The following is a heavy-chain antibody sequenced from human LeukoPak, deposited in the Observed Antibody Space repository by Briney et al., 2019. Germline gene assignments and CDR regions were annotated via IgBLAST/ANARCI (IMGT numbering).Heavy chain of an antibody. J-gene: IGHJ1*01. V-gene: IGHV3-23*01. Sequence: RGCLRLSSAASGFSSSSYAMSWVRESPGKGVEWGSGISGSGGRTYYADSVKGRFTISRDNSKNTLYLQLNSLRAEDTAVYYCAAMVRGVISYFQHWGQGTLVTVSS. CDR2: ISGSGGRT. CDR1: GFSSSSYA. D-gene: IGHD3-10*01. CDR3: AAMVRGVISYFQH.